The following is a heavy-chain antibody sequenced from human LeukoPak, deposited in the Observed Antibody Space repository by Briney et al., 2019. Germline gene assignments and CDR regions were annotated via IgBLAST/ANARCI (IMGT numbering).Heavy chain of an antibody. V-gene: IGHV3-9*01. CDR2: INWRTGNG. Sequence: GRSLRLSCAVSGFNFDDYAMHWVRQAPGRGLEWVSGINWRTGNGIYADSVKGRFTISRDNAKNSLYLQMSSLRAEDTALYYCTRRAARWQFDLWGRGTLLTVSS. D-gene: IGHD5-24*01. J-gene: IGHJ2*01. CDR3: TRRAARWQFDL. CDR1: GFNFDDYA.